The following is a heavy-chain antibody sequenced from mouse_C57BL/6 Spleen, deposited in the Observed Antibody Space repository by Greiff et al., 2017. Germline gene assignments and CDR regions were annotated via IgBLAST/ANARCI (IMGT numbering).Heavy chain of an antibody. D-gene: IGHD1-1*01. V-gene: IGHV1-42*01. CDR2: INPSTGGT. CDR3: ARSAGVVATKYFDV. Sequence: VQLQPSGPELVKPGASVKISCKASGYSFTGYYMNWVKQSPEKSLEWIGEINPSTGGTTYNQKFKAKATLTVDKSSSTAYMHLKCLTSEDSAVYYGARSAGVVATKYFDVWGTGTTVTFSS. J-gene: IGHJ1*03. CDR1: GYSFTGYY.